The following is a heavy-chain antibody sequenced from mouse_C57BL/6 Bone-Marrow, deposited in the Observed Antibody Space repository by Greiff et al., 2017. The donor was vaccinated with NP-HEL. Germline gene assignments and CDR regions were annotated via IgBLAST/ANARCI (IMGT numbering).Heavy chain of an antibody. D-gene: IGHD2-1*01. J-gene: IGHJ4*01. Sequence: VKLVESGPGLVQPSQSLSITCTVSGFSLTSYGVHWVRQSPGKGLEWLGVIWSGGSTDYNAAFISRLSISKDNSKGQVFCKMNSLQAEYTAIYYCARNLRGNYDYAMDYWGQGTSVTVSS. CDR3: ARNLRGNYDYAMDY. CDR2: IWSGGST. V-gene: IGHV2-2*01. CDR1: GFSLTSYG.